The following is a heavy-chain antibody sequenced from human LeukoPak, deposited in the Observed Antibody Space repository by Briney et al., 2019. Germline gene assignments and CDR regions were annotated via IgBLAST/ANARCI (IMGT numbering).Heavy chain of an antibody. CDR2: IYPGDSDT. CDR1: GYSFTDYW. Sequence: GESLKISCKGSGYSFTDYWVGWVRQMPGKGLEWMGIIYPGDSDTRYSPSFRGQVTISADTSINTASLQWSSLKASDTAMYYCARWHYYDILYDFDYWGQGTLVTVSS. CDR3: ARWHYYDILYDFDY. V-gene: IGHV5-51*01. J-gene: IGHJ4*02. D-gene: IGHD3-22*01.